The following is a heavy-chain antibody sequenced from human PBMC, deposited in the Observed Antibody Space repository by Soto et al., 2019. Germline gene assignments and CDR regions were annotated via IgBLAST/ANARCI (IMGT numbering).Heavy chain of an antibody. CDR3: ARAVGTAIIDY. V-gene: IGHV4-30-2*01. Sequence: SETLSLTCAVSGGSISSGGYSWSWIRQPPGKGLEWIGYIYHSGSTYYNPSLKSRVTISVDRSKNQFSLKLSSVTAADTAVYYCARAVGTAIIDYRGQGTLVTVSS. CDR1: GGSISSGGYS. D-gene: IGHD2-21*02. CDR2: IYHSGST. J-gene: IGHJ4*02.